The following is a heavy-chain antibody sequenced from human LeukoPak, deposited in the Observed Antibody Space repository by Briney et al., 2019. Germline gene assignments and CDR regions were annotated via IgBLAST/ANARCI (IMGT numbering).Heavy chain of an antibody. D-gene: IGHD3-3*01. CDR2: INHSGST. J-gene: IGHJ4*02. CDR1: GGSFSGHY. V-gene: IGHV4-34*01. CDR3: ASGQYYDLWSGYYVD. Sequence: SQTLSLTCAVYGGSFSGHYWSWIRQPPGKGLEWIGEINHSGSTNYNPSLESRVTISVDTSKNHFSLKLSSVTAADTAVYYCASGQYYDLWSGYYVDWGQGTLVTVSA.